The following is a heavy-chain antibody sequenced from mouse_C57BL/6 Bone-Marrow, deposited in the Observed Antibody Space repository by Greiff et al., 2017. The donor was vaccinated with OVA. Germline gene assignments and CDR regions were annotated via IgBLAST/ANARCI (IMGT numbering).Heavy chain of an antibody. CDR1: GYAFSSSW. CDR2: IYPGDGDT. J-gene: IGHJ3*01. D-gene: IGHD2-4*01. V-gene: IGHV1-82*01. CDR3: ARDEGLEAY. Sequence: VQRVESGPELVKPGASVKISCKASGYAFSSSWMNWVKQRPGKGLEWIGRIYPGDGDTNYNGKFKGKATLTADKSSSTAYMQLSSLTSEDSAVYFCARDEGLEAYWGQGTLVTVSA.